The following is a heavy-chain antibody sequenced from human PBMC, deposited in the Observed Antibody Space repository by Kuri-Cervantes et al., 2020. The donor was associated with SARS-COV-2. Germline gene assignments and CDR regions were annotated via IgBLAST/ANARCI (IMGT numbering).Heavy chain of an antibody. CDR1: GFTFSSYG. CDR2: IRYDGSNK. Sequence: GESLKISCAASGFTFSSYGMHWVRQAPGKGLEWVAFIRYDGSNKYYADSVKGRFTISRDNSKSTLYLQMNSLRAEDTAVYYCAKVLSGIAVDWGQGTLVTVSS. V-gene: IGHV3-30*02. D-gene: IGHD6-19*01. J-gene: IGHJ4*02. CDR3: AKVLSGIAVD.